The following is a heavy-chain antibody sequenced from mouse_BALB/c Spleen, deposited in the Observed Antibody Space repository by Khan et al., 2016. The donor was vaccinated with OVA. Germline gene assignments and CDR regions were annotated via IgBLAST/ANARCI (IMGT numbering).Heavy chain of an antibody. CDR1: GVSITSGY. D-gene: IGHD2-14*01. CDR2: IIYTGST. CDR3: ARSTYRFAFVY. J-gene: IGHJ3*01. V-gene: IGHV3-8*02. Sequence: EVELVESGPSFVKPSQTLSLTCSVTGVSITSGYWNWIRKFPGNKLEYMGHIIYTGSTYYNPSLKSRISITRHTSENQYYLQLNSVTDEDTATYYCARSTYRFAFVYWGQGTLVTVSA.